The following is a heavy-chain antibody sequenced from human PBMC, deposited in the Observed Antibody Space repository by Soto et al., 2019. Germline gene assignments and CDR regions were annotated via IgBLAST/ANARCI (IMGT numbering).Heavy chain of an antibody. Sequence: GGSLRLSCAASGFTFDDYAMHWVRQAPGKGLEWVSGISWNSGSIGYADSVKGRFTISRDNAKNSLYLQMNSLRAEDTALYYCAKDMLQQLENFDYWGQGTLVTVSS. V-gene: IGHV3-9*01. J-gene: IGHJ4*02. CDR1: GFTFDDYA. CDR2: ISWNSGSI. D-gene: IGHD6-13*01. CDR3: AKDMLQQLENFDY.